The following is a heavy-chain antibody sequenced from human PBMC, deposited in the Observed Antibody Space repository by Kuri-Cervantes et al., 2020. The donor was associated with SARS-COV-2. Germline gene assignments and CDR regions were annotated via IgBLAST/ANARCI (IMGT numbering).Heavy chain of an antibody. J-gene: IGHJ4*02. V-gene: IGHV4-38-2*01. CDR1: GYSISSGYY. D-gene: IGHD3-9*01. CDR3: ATTNSGYDTSD. CDR2: IYYSGST. Sequence: SETLSLTCAVSGYSISSGYYWGWIRQPPGKGLEWIGYIYYSGSTNYNPSLKSRVTISVDTSKNQFSLKLSSVTAADTAVYYCATTNSGYDTSDWGQGTLVTVSS.